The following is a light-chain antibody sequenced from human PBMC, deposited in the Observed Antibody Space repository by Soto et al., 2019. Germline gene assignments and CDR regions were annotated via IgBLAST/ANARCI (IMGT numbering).Light chain of an antibody. CDR1: QSLLHSDGYIY. Sequence: DIVMTQSPLSLPVTPGEPASISCRSSQSLLHSDGYIYLDWYLQRPGQSPQLLICLGSNRASGAPERIRGSGSGAHFTLIISRVEAEDFGVYYCMRALQTPWTFGEGTRVEVK. V-gene: IGKV2-28*01. CDR2: LGS. CDR3: MRALQTPWT. J-gene: IGKJ1*01.